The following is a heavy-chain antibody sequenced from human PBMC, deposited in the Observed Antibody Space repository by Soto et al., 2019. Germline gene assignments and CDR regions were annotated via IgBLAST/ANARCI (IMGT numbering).Heavy chain of an antibody. Sequence: QVQVVESGGGVVQPGRSLRLSCTASGFTFSGHAMHWVRQPPGKGPEWVAQIWYDGSNKYYADSVKGRFTISRDNSKNTLYVQMDSLRVEDTAVYYCARDGQSLAPYALDVWGQGTSVTVSS. J-gene: IGHJ6*02. CDR2: IWYDGSNK. CDR1: GFTFSGHA. D-gene: IGHD6-19*01. V-gene: IGHV3-33*01. CDR3: ARDGQSLAPYALDV.